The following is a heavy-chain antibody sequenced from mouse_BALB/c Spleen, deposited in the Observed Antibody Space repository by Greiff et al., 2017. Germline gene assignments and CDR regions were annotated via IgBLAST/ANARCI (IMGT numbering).Heavy chain of an antibody. V-gene: IGHV5-17*02. CDR3: TRKEYGKEYFDD. CDR2: ISSGSSTI. CDR1: GFTFSSFG. D-gene: IGHD2-10*02. J-gene: IGHJ1*01. Sequence: EVQLVESGAGLVQPGGSLKLSCAASGFTFSSFGMHWVRQAPEKGLEWVAYISSGSSTIYYADTVTSRFTIARDNPKNTLFLQMTSLTSEDTAMYYGTRKEYGKEYFDDWGAGTTVTVSS.